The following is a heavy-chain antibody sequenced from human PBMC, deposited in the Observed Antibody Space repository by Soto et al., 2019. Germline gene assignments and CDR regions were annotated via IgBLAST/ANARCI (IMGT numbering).Heavy chain of an antibody. CDR2: INAGNGNT. J-gene: IGHJ4*02. CDR3: ARGEGGSWYRGMGFDY. Sequence: QVQLVQSGAEVKKPGASVKVSCKASGYTFTSYAMHWVRQAPGQRLEWMGWINAGNGNTKYSQKFQGRVTITRDTSASTAYMELSSLRSEDTAVYYCARGEGGSWYRGMGFDYWGQGTLVTVSS. CDR1: GYTFTSYA. V-gene: IGHV1-3*01. D-gene: IGHD6-13*01.